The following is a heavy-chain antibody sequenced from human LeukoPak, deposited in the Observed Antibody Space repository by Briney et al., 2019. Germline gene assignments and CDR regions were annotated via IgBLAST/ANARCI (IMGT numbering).Heavy chain of an antibody. CDR1: GGSFSGYY. CDR2: INHSGST. J-gene: IGHJ4*02. CDR3: ARGQVVGTAMGPGPWYY. V-gene: IGHV4-34*01. D-gene: IGHD2-21*02. Sequence: SETLSLTCAVYGGSFSGYYWSWIRQPPGKGLEWIGEINHSGSTNYNPSLKSRVTISVDTSKNQFSLKLSSVTAADTAVYYCARGQVVGTAMGPGPWYYWGQGTLVTVSS.